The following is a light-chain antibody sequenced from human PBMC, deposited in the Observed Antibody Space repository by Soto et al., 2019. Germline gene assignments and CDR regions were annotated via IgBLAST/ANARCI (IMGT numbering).Light chain of an antibody. V-gene: IGKV3D-20*02. CDR3: QLRSNWSPIT. Sequence: EIVLTQSPGTLSLSPGERATLSCRASHTISSSYLAWYQQKPGQAPRLLMYGISRRATGIPDRFSGSGSGTDFTLTITRLEPEDFAVYYCQLRSNWSPITFGQGTRLEIK. CDR2: GIS. CDR1: HTISSSY. J-gene: IGKJ5*01.